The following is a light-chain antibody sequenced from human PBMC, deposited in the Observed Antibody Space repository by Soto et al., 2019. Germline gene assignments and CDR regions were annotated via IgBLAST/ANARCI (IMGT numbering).Light chain of an antibody. Sequence: QSALTQPPSASGSLGQSVTIPCTGTSSDVGDYNYVSWYQQHPGKVPKLMIYEVSKRPSGVPDRFSGSKSGNTASLTISGLQAEDEGDYYCCSYTTSTAFYVFGTGTKLTVL. V-gene: IGLV2-8*01. CDR2: EVS. J-gene: IGLJ1*01. CDR1: SSDVGDYNY. CDR3: CSYTTSTAFYV.